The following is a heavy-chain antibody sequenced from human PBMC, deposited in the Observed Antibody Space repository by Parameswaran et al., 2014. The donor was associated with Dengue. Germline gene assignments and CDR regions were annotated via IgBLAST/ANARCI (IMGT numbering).Heavy chain of an antibody. J-gene: IGHJ4*02. D-gene: IGHD3-22*01. Sequence: VRQMPGKGLEWVSYIRGSNSTVYYADSVKGRFTISRDNAKNSLYLQMSSLRADDTAVYYCARGYHDTSGYHAAYFDYWGQGTLVTVSS. CDR2: IRGSNSTV. CDR3: ARGYHDTSGYHAAYFDY. V-gene: IGHV3-11*01.